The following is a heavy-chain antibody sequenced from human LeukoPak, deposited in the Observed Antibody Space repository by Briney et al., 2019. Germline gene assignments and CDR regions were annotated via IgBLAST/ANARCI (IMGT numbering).Heavy chain of an antibody. CDR3: ARDSGGTDC. D-gene: IGHD1-14*01. Sequence: SETLSLTCTVSGGSVSSGSYYWSWIRQPPGKGLEWIGYIYYSGSTNYNPSLKSRVTISVDTSKNQFSLKLSSVTAADTAVYSCARDSGGTDCWAQGTLVTVSS. J-gene: IGHJ4*02. V-gene: IGHV4-61*01. CDR1: GGSVSSGSYY. CDR2: IYYSGST.